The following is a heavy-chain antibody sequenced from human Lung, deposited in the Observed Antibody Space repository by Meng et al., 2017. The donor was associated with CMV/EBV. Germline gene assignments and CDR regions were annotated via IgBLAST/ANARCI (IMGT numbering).Heavy chain of an antibody. CDR1: GFTFSDYY. V-gene: IGHV3-11*04. CDR2: ISSSGSTI. J-gene: IGHJ6*02. CDR3: AREKQLVPHYYYGMDV. Sequence: GGSLRLSCAASGFTFSDYYMSWIRQAPGKGLEWVSYISSSGSTIYYADSVKGRFTISRDNAKNSLYLQMNSLRAEDTAVYYCAREKQLVPHYYYGMDVWGQGTKVTVSS. D-gene: IGHD6-13*01.